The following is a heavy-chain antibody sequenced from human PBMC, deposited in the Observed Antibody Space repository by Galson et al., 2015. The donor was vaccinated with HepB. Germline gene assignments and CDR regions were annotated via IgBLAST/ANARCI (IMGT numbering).Heavy chain of an antibody. Sequence: SLRLSCAASGFTFSSYAMSWVRQAPGKGLEWVSAISGSGGSTYYADSVKGRFTISRDNSKNTLYLQMNSLRAEDTAVYYCAKGERFLEWLLIHWGQGTQVTVSS. D-gene: IGHD3-3*01. V-gene: IGHV3-23*01. CDR2: ISGSGGST. J-gene: IGHJ4*02. CDR1: GFTFSSYA. CDR3: AKGERFLEWLLIH.